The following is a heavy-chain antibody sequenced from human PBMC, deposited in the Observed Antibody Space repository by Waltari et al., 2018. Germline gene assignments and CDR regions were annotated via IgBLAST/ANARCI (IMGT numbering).Heavy chain of an antibody. V-gene: IGHV3-72*01. Sequence: EVQLVESGGGLVQPGGSLRLSCAASGFTFSDHYMDWVRQAPGQGLEWVGRTRNKANSYTTEYAASVKGRFTISRDDSKNSLYLQMYSLKTEDTAVYYCARDRVDIVATTYFDYWGQGTLVTVSS. D-gene: IGHD5-12*01. CDR1: GFTFSDHY. J-gene: IGHJ4*02. CDR3: ARDRVDIVATTYFDY. CDR2: TRNKANSYTT.